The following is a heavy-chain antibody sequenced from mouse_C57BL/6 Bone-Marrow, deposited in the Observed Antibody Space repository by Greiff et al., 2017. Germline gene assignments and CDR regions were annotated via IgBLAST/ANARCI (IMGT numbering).Heavy chain of an antibody. CDR2: IDPETGGT. CDR3: TRGDYGSRDWYFDV. J-gene: IGHJ1*03. CDR1: GYTFTDYE. V-gene: IGHV1-15*01. Sequence: VQLQQSGAELVRPGASVTLSCKASGYTFTDYEMHWVKQTPVHGLEWIGAIDPETGGTAYNQKFKGKAILTADKSSSTAYMELRSLTSEDSAVYYCTRGDYGSRDWYFDVWGTGTTVTVSS. D-gene: IGHD1-1*01.